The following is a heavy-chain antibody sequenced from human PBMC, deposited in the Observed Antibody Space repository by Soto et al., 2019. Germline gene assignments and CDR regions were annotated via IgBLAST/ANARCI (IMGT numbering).Heavy chain of an antibody. CDR1: GGSISSSSYY. Sequence: SETLSLTCTVSGGSISSSSYYWGWIRQPPGKGLEWIGSIYYSGSTYYNPSLKSRVTIPVDTSKNQFSLKLSSVTAADAAVYYCARHEEDYYYYMDVWGKGTTVTVSS. CDR3: ARHEEDYYYYMDV. V-gene: IGHV4-39*01. CDR2: IYYSGST. J-gene: IGHJ6*03.